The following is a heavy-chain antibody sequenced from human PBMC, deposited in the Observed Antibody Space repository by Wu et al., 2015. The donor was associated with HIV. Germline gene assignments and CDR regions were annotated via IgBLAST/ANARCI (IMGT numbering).Heavy chain of an antibody. CDR2: INPNSGGS. CDR1: GYPFTDHY. D-gene: IGHD3-3*01. Sequence: QVQLVQSGAEMKKPGASVKVSCKASGYPFTDHYIHWVRQAPGQRLEWVGWINPNSGGSMSAEEFQGRVTMTRDTSISTAYMELSRLTSDDTAVYFCAREFYDLSRSQKATNWFDPWGQGTLGHR. V-gene: IGHV1-2*02. J-gene: IGHJ5*02. CDR3: AREFYDLSRSQKATNWFDP.